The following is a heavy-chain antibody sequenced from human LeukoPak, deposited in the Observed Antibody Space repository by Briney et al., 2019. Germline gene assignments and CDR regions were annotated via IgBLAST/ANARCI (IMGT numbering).Heavy chain of an antibody. V-gene: IGHV3-53*01. D-gene: IGHD3-10*01. CDR1: GVTVSSNY. CDR3: ARDRLMVRGVSDGMDV. Sequence: GGSLRLSCAASGVTVSSNYMSWVRQAPGKGLEWVSFVYSGGSTYYADSVKGRFTISRDNSKNTLYLQMNSLRAEDTAVYYCARDRLMVRGVSDGMDVWGQGTTVAVSS. J-gene: IGHJ6*02. CDR2: VYSGGST.